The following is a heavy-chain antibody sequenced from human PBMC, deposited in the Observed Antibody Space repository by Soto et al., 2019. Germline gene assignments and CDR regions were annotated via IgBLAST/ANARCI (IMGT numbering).Heavy chain of an antibody. CDR1: GGSISSSSYY. D-gene: IGHD3-9*01. J-gene: IGHJ4*02. CDR2: IYYSGST. Sequence: SETLSLTCTVSGGSISSSSYYWGWIRQPPGKGLEWIGSIYYSGSTYYNPSLKSRVTISVDTSKNQFSLKLSSVTAADTAVYYCARNPGLDYWGQGTLVTVSS. CDR3: ARNPGLDY. V-gene: IGHV4-39*01.